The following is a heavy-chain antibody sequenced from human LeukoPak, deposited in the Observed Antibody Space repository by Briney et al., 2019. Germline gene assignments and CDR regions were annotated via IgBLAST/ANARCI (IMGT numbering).Heavy chain of an antibody. V-gene: IGHV3-48*03. CDR2: ISSSGSTI. CDR1: GFTFSTYE. CDR3: AKPYSYGPSPFDY. J-gene: IGHJ4*02. D-gene: IGHD5-18*01. Sequence: GGSLRLSCAASGFTFSTYEMNWVRQAPGKGLEWVSYISSSGSTIYYADSVKGRFTISRDNSKNTLYLQMNSPRAEDTAVYYCAKPYSYGPSPFDYWGQGTLVTVSS.